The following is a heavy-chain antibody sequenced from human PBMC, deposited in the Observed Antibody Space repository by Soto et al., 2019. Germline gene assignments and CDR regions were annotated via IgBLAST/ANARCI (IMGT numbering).Heavy chain of an antibody. D-gene: IGHD3-10*01. CDR1: GGSFSGYC. CDR3: AREGYGSGSQLYYYYGMDV. Sequence: SETLSLTCAVYGGSFSGYCWSWIRQPPGKGLEWIGEINHSGSTNYNPSLKSRVTISVDTSKNQFSLKLSSVTAADTAVYYCAREGYGSGSQLYYYYGMDVWGQGTTVTVSS. CDR2: INHSGST. J-gene: IGHJ6*02. V-gene: IGHV4-34*01.